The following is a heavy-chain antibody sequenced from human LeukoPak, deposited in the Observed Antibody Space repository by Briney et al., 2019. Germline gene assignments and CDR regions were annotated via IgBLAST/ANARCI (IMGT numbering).Heavy chain of an antibody. D-gene: IGHD6-19*01. CDR1: GGTFSSYA. CDR2: VIPIFGTA. J-gene: IGHJ6*03. Sequence: SVKVSCKASGGTFSSYAISWVRLAPGQGLEWMGGVIPIFGTANYAQKFQGRVTITADESTSTAYMELSSLRSEDTAVCYCARAPYSSGGSTNYYYYYYMDVWGKGTTVTVSS. CDR3: ARAPYSSGGSTNYYYYYYMDV. V-gene: IGHV1-69*13.